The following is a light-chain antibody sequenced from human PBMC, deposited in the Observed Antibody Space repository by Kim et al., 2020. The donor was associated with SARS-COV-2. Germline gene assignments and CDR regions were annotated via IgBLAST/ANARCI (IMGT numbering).Light chain of an antibody. V-gene: IGKV1D-12*01. Sequence: DTHMTQSPSSVSASVGDRVTITCRAGQDISGWVAWYQQTPGKAPKRLIYGASTLQSGVPSRFSGSGSGTEFTLTISNLQPEDFATYYCQEDNNFPIMFGQGTRLEIK. CDR1: QDISGW. CDR2: GAS. J-gene: IGKJ5*01. CDR3: QEDNNFPIM.